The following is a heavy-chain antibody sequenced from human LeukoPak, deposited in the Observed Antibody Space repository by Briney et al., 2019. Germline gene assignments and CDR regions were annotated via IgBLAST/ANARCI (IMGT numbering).Heavy chain of an antibody. J-gene: IGHJ4*02. V-gene: IGHV3-23*01. CDR1: GFTFSSYD. CDR2: ISATGTST. CDR3: AKAGLGFHFDF. Sequence: GGSLRLSCAASGFTFSSYDMSWVRQAPGKGLELVSGISATGTSTYYADSVKGRFTISRDNSKNTLYLQMNSLRVDDTAVYYCAKAGLGFHFDFWGQGTLVTVPS. D-gene: IGHD1-26*01.